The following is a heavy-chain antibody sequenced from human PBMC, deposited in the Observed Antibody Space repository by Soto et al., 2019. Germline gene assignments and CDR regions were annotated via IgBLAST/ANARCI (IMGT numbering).Heavy chain of an antibody. CDR1: GFTFTRCA. CDR2: ISGSGGRT. CDR3: ANATRDDYVRSGYHYPSFDY. D-gene: IGHD3-22*01. Sequence: GGSLRLACAAYGFTFTRCAMSWVRQAPGKGLEWVSLISGSGGRTYYADSVKGRFTISRDNSKNTLSLQMNSLRAEDTAVYYCANATRDDYVRSGYHYPSFDYWGQGTLVTVAS. J-gene: IGHJ4*02. V-gene: IGHV3-23*01.